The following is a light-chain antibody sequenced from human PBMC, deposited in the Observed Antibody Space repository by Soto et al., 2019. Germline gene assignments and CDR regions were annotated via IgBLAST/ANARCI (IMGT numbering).Light chain of an antibody. J-gene: IGKJ1*01. CDR2: GAS. CDR3: QQYGSSGT. Sequence: EIVLTQAPGTRSLTQAPRATLSGMASQSVSNNYLAWYQQKPGQAPRLLIYGASNRATGIPDRFSGSGSGTDFTLTISRLEPEDFAVYYCQQYGSSGTFGQGTKVDI. V-gene: IGKV3-20*01. CDR1: QSVSNNY.